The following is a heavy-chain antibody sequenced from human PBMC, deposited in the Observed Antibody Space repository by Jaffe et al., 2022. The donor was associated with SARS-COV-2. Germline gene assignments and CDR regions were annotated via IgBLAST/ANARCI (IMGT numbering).Heavy chain of an antibody. CDR1: GFTFSSYW. CDR3: ARVSDWKDRFDC. Sequence: EVQLVESGGGLVQPGGSLRLSCADSGFTFSSYWMGWVRQAPGEGLEWVANIKQDGSVEYYGDSVRGRFTVSRDNAKNSLYLQMNNLRAEDTAMYYCARVSDWKDRFDCWGQGTLVTVSS. J-gene: IGHJ4*02. CDR2: IKQDGSVE. V-gene: IGHV3-7*03. D-gene: IGHD1-1*01.